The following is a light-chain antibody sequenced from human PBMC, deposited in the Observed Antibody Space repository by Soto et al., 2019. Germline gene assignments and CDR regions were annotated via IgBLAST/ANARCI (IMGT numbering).Light chain of an antibody. V-gene: IGKV3-11*01. Sequence: EIVVTQSPATLSLSPGERATLSCRASQSVSIYLAWYQQKPGQAPRLLIYDASNRATGIPARFSGSGSGTDFTLTISILEPEDFAVYYCQQRSNWPPITFGQRTRLEIK. CDR1: QSVSIY. J-gene: IGKJ5*01. CDR2: DAS. CDR3: QQRSNWPPIT.